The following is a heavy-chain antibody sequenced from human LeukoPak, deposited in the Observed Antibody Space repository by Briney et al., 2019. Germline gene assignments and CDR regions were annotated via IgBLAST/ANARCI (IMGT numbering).Heavy chain of an antibody. CDR3: ARVPGSCSGGSCSIYHYYGMDV. V-gene: IGHV3-21*01. D-gene: IGHD2-15*01. CDR1: GFTFSSYS. Sequence: PGGSLRLSCAASGFTFSSYSMNWVRQAPGKGLEWVSSISSSSSYIYYADSVKGRFTISRDNAKNSLYLQMNSLRAEDTAVYYCARVPGSCSGGSCSIYHYYGMDVWGQGTTVTVSS. CDR2: ISSSSSYI. J-gene: IGHJ6*02.